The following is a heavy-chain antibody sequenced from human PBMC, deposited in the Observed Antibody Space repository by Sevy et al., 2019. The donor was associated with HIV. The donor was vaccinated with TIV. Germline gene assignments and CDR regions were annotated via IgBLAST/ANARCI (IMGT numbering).Heavy chain of an antibody. V-gene: IGHV3-66*01. J-gene: IGHJ6*02. CDR2: IYSGGST. CDR3: GSTVTTLIYYYYGMDV. D-gene: IGHD4-4*01. CDR1: GFTVSSNY. Sequence: GGSLRLSCAASGFTVSSNYMSWVRQAPGKGLEWVSVIYSGGSTYYADSVKGRFTISRDNSKNTLYLQMNSLRAEDTAVYYCGSTVTTLIYYYYGMDVWGRGTTVTVSS.